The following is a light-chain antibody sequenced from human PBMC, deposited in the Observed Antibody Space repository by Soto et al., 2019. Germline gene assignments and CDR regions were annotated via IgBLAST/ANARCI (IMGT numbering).Light chain of an antibody. J-gene: IGLJ2*01. Sequence: QAVVTQEPSLTVSPGGTVTLTCASRTGAVTSGYYPNWFQQKPGQAPTSLIYSTTNRHSWTPARFSGSLLGGKAALTLSGVQPEDEAEYYCLLYDDGARVFGGGTKLTVL. CDR3: LLYDDGARV. CDR2: STT. V-gene: IGLV7-43*01. CDR1: TGAVTSGYY.